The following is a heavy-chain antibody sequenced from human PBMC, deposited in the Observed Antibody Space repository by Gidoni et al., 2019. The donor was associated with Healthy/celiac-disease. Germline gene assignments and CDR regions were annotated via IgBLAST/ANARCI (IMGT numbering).Heavy chain of an antibody. CDR1: GFTFSSYA. V-gene: IGHV3-23*01. CDR3: ANSGDYYDSSGYYRPPFDY. J-gene: IGHJ4*02. Sequence: EVQLLESGGGLVQPGGSLRLSCAASGFTFSSYAMSWVRQAPGKGLEWVSAISGSGGSTYYADSVKGRFTISRDNSKNTLYLQMNSLRAEDTAVYYCANSGDYYDSSGYYRPPFDYWGQGTLVTVSS. CDR2: ISGSGGST. D-gene: IGHD3-22*01.